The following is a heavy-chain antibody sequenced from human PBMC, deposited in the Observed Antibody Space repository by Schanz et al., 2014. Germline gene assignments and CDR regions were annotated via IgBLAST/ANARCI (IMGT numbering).Heavy chain of an antibody. Sequence: DVRLVESGGGLVQPGGSLRLSCAASGFPFDTYIMKWVRQPPGKGLEWVSAISGNGGSTYFADSVKGRFTISRDNSDNTLFLQMNSLRAEDTAVYYCAKEKGDCSSTSCSYYFDYWGQGTLVTVSS. CDR2: ISGNGGST. V-gene: IGHV3-23*04. CDR1: GFPFDTYI. CDR3: AKEKGDCSSTSCSYYFDY. J-gene: IGHJ4*02. D-gene: IGHD2-2*01.